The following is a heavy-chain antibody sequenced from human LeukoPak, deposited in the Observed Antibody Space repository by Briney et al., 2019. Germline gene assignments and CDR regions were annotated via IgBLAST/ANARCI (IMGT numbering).Heavy chain of an antibody. CDR1: GFTLSSYG. D-gene: IGHD5-18*01. J-gene: IGHJ6*02. CDR2: ISYDGSNK. V-gene: IGHV3-30*18. Sequence: GRSLRLSCAAPGFTLSSYGMHWVRQAPGKGLEWVAVISYDGSNKYYADSVKGRFTISRDNSKNTLYLQMNSLRAEDTAVYYCAKGDYSYGFSYYYGMDVWGQGTTVTVSS. CDR3: AKGDYSYGFSYYYGMDV.